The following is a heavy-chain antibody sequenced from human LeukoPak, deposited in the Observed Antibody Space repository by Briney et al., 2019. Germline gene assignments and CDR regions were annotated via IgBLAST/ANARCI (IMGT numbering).Heavy chain of an antibody. CDR1: GYTFTGYY. J-gene: IGHJ4*02. Sequence: GASVPVSCKASGYTFTGYYMHWVRQAPGQGLEWMGWINPNSGGTNYAQKFQGRVTMTRDTSISTAYMELSRLRSDDTAVYYCARVGVVGAPRVFDYWGQGTLVTVSS. V-gene: IGHV1-2*02. CDR3: ARVGVVGAPRVFDY. CDR2: INPNSGGT. D-gene: IGHD1-26*01.